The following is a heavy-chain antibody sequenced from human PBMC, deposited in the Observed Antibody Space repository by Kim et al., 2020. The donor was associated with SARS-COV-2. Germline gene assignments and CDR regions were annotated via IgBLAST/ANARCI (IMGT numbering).Heavy chain of an antibody. Sequence: GGSLRLSCTASGFTFGDYAMSWFRQAPGKGLEWVGFIRSKAYGGTAEYAASVKGRFTISRDDSKSIAYLQMNSLKTEDTAVYYCARGGGRNSYGSSRFDSWGQRTLGTVSS. CDR1: GFTFGDYA. D-gene: IGHD5-18*01. CDR2: IRSKAYGGTA. V-gene: IGHV3-49*03. CDR3: ARGGGRNSYGSSRFDS. J-gene: IGHJ4*02.